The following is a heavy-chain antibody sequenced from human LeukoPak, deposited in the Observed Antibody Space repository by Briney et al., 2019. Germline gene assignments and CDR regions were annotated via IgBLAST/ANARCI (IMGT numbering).Heavy chain of an antibody. CDR1: GYTFTGYY. D-gene: IGHD2-2*01. J-gene: IGHJ5*02. CDR3: ARANTRYASFDP. CDR2: INPNSGGT. V-gene: IGHV1-2*02. Sequence: VASVKVSCRASGYTFTGYYMHWVRQAPGQGLEWMGWINPNSGGTNYAQKFQGRVTMTRDTSISTAYMELSRLRSDDTAVYYCARANTRYASFDPWGQGTLVTVSS.